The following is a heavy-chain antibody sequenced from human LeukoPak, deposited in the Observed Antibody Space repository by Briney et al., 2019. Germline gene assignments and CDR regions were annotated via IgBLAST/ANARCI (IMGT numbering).Heavy chain of an antibody. CDR3: ARASYNDDSGDNWLDP. CDR1: GYTFTNYD. CDR2: MNPNSGNT. D-gene: IGHD3-22*01. Sequence: AASVKVSCKASGYTFTNYDINWVRQPTGQGLEWMGWMNPNSGNTGYAQKFQGRVTLTRDASKNTAYMEVSSLRSEDTAVYYCARASYNDDSGDNWLDPWGQGTLVTVSS. V-gene: IGHV1-8*01. J-gene: IGHJ5*02.